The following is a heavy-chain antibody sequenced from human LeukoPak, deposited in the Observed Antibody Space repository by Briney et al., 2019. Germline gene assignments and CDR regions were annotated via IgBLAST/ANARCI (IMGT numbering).Heavy chain of an antibody. D-gene: IGHD3-3*01. J-gene: IGHJ4*02. Sequence: GESLKISCKGSGYTFSSYWIGWVRQMPGKGLEWMGVIYPDDSDTRYSPSLQGQVTISVDTSIGTAYLQWSSLNASDTAIYYCARQNDFRLDYWGQGTLVTVSS. CDR3: ARQNDFRLDY. CDR1: GYTFSSYW. CDR2: IYPDDSDT. V-gene: IGHV5-51*01.